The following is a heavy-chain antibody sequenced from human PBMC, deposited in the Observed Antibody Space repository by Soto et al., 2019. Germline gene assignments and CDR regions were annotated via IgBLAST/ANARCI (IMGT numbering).Heavy chain of an antibody. CDR2: INAGNGNT. Sequence: ASVKVSCKASGYTLTSYAMHWVRQAPGQRLEWMGWINAGNGNTKYSQKFQGRVTITRDTSASTAYMELSSLRSEDTAVYYCARVLGYSRFDYWGQGTLVTVSS. J-gene: IGHJ4*02. CDR1: GYTLTSYA. V-gene: IGHV1-3*01. CDR3: ARVLGYSRFDY. D-gene: IGHD6-13*01.